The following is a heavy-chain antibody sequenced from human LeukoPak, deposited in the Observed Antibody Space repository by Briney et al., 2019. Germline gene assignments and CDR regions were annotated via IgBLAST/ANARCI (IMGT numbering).Heavy chain of an antibody. J-gene: IGHJ5*02. Sequence: ASVKVSCKASGYTFTGYYMFWVRQAPGQGLEWMGWINPNSGDTNYAQKFQGRVTMTRGTSINTAYMELGRLRSDDTAVYYCARVWSTVTSGYNWFDPWGQGTLVTVSS. V-gene: IGHV1-2*02. D-gene: IGHD4-17*01. CDR2: INPNSGDT. CDR3: ARVWSTVTSGYNWFDP. CDR1: GYTFTGYY.